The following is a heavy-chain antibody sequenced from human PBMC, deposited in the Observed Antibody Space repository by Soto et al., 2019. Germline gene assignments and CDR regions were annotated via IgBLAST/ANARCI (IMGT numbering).Heavy chain of an antibody. CDR2: ISAYNGNT. Sequence: ASVKVSCKASGYTFTSYGISWVRQAPGQGLEWMGWISAYNGNTNYAQKLQGRVTMTTDTSTSTAYMELRSLRSDDTAVYYCARDRRLGGHYDIFSYSGQGTLDIVSS. J-gene: IGHJ4*02. D-gene: IGHD3-9*01. CDR1: GYTFTSYG. V-gene: IGHV1-18*01. CDR3: ARDRRLGGHYDIFSY.